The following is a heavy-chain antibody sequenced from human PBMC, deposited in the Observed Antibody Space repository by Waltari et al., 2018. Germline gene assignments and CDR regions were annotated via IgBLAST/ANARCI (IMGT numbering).Heavy chain of an antibody. J-gene: IGHJ6*03. CDR1: GGSISSYY. CDR2: IYYSGST. Sequence: QVQLQESGPGLVKPSETLSLTCTVSGGSISSYYWSWLRQPPGKGLEWIGYIYYSGSTNYNPALTSRVTILGDTSKNQFSLKLSSVTAADTAVYYCARDRVYGGNTPYYYYMDVWGKGTTVTVSS. D-gene: IGHD2-15*01. CDR3: ARDRVYGGNTPYYYYMDV. V-gene: IGHV4-59*01.